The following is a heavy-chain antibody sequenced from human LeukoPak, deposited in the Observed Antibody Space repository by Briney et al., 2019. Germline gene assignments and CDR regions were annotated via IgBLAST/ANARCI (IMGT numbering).Heavy chain of an antibody. V-gene: IGHV1-2*02. CDR1: GYTFTGYY. D-gene: IGHD6-6*01. Sequence: GASVTVSCKASGYTFTGYYMHWVRQAPGQGLEWMGWINPNSGGTNYAQKFQGRVTMTRDTSISTAYMELSRLRSDDTAVYYCARAIAARGEYYFDYWGQGTLVTVSS. CDR2: INPNSGGT. CDR3: ARAIAARGEYYFDY. J-gene: IGHJ4*02.